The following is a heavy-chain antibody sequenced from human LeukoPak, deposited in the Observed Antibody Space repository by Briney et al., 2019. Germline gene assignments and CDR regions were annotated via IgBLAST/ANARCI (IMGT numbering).Heavy chain of an antibody. J-gene: IGHJ3*02. V-gene: IGHV4-39*07. Sequence: PSETLSLTCTVSGGSITSSSYYWAWIRQPPGKGLEWIGSIYYSGSTYYNPSLKSRVTISVDTSKNQFSLKLSSVTAADTAVYYCASPRRWLRAFDIWGQGTMVTVSS. CDR1: GGSITSSSYY. CDR3: ASPRRWLRAFDI. D-gene: IGHD5-24*01. CDR2: IYYSGST.